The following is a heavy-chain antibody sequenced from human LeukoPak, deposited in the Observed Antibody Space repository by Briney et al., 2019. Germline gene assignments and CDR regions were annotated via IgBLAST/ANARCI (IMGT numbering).Heavy chain of an antibody. V-gene: IGHV3-53*01. CDR1: GFTVNSNF. CDR3: ARLTPAAGRLYFVD. D-gene: IGHD6-13*01. J-gene: IGHJ4*02. CDR2: LCNTGNT. Sequence: GGALRLSPAPSGFTVNSNFLSGVRQPPRRGLGGVSTLCNTGNTYYATSVKGRFSISRDNSKNTLFLQMNSLRAEDTAVYSCARLTPAAGRLYFVDWGPGTLVTVSS.